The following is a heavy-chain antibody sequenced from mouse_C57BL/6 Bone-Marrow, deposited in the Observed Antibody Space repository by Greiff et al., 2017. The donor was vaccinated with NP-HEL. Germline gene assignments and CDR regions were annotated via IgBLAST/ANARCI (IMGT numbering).Heavy chain of an antibody. D-gene: IGHD2-3*01. V-gene: IGHV1-4*01. Sequence: VQLQQSGAELARPGASVKMSCKASGYTFTSYTMHWVKQRPGQGLEWMGYINPSSGYTKYNQKFKDKATLTADKSSSTAYMQLSSLTSEDSAVYYCARSRAYDGYYVTFAYWGQGTLVTVSA. CDR1: GYTFTSYT. CDR2: INPSSGYT. CDR3: ARSRAYDGYYVTFAY. J-gene: IGHJ3*01.